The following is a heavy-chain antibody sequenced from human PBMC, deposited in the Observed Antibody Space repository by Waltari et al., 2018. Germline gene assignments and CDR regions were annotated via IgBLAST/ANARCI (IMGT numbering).Heavy chain of an antibody. CDR2: ISSSSSYI. Sequence: EVQLVESGGGLVKPGGSLRLSCAASGFTFSSYSMNWVRQAPGKGLEWVSSISSSSSYIYYADSVKGRFTISRDNAKNSLYLQMNSLRAEDTAVYYCAQSTVTTLGAPWGQGTLVTVSS. CDR1: GFTFSSYS. D-gene: IGHD4-17*01. V-gene: IGHV3-21*01. J-gene: IGHJ4*02. CDR3: AQSTVTTLGAP.